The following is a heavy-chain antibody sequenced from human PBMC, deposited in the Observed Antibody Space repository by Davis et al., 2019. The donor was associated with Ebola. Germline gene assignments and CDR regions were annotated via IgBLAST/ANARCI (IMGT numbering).Heavy chain of an antibody. J-gene: IGHJ5*02. CDR2: IKQNGGAK. V-gene: IGHV3-7*01. D-gene: IGHD1-26*01. CDR1: GFTFSDYW. CDR3: ARDSNGATIWDWFDP. Sequence: GESLKISCAASGFTFSDYWMSWVRQAPGKGLEWVANIKQNGGAKYYVDSVKGRFTISRDNAKNSLYLQINSLRAEDTAVYYCARDSNGATIWDWFDPWGQGTLVTVSS.